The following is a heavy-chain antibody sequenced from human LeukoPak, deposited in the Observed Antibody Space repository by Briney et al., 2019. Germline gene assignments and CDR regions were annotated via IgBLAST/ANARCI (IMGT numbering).Heavy chain of an antibody. V-gene: IGHV3-23*01. J-gene: IGHJ4*02. Sequence: GGSLRLSCAASGFTFSSYAMSWVRQAPGRGLEWVSAIRGSGGSTYYADSVKGRFTISRGNSKNTLYLQMNSLRAEDTAVYYCAKDLYLQWLVPFSTGIYFDYWGQGTLVTVSS. CDR2: IRGSGGST. CDR3: AKDLYLQWLVPFSTGIYFDY. CDR1: GFTFSSYA. D-gene: IGHD6-19*01.